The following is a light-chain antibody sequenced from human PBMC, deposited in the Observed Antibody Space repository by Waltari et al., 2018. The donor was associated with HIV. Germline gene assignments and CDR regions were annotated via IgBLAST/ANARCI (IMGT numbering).Light chain of an antibody. Sequence: SYVLTQPPSVSVAPGQTAKITCAGNNIGTKSVHWYQQKPGQAPVLVVYDEIDRPPGIPERFSGSSSGTTVTLTISGVQAEDEADYYCQSADSSGTYVVFGGGTKLTVL. CDR1: NIGTKS. J-gene: IGLJ2*01. CDR3: QSADSSGTYVV. V-gene: IGLV3-25*03. CDR2: DEI.